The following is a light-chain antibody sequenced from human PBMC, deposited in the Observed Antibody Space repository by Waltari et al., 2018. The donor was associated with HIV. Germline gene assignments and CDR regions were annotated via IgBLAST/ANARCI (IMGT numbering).Light chain of an antibody. CDR2: EVT. V-gene: IGLV2-8*01. CDR1: SSDIGGYNY. Sequence: QSALTQPPSASGSHGQSVTISCTATSSDIGGYNYVPWYQQHPGKAPKLIMTEVTKRPSGVPDRFSGSKSGNTASLTVSGLQAEDEAHYYCSSYAPTNNFYVLFGGGTALTVL. CDR3: SSYAPTNNFYVL. J-gene: IGLJ2*01.